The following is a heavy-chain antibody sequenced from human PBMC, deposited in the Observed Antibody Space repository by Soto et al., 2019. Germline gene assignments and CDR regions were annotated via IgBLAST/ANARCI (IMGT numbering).Heavy chain of an antibody. CDR3: ASSYGSGYRAFDY. D-gene: IGHD3-10*01. CDR1: GDTFSFYS. CDR2: INPILSMS. V-gene: IGHV1-69*02. Sequence: QVQLVQSGAEVKKPGSSVRVSCKASGDTFSFYSINWVRQAPGLGLEWMGRINPILSMSNYAQRFQGRVPXTXHXPTSTAYMELSSLRSEDTAMYYCASSYGSGYRAFDYWGQGALVTVSS. J-gene: IGHJ4*02.